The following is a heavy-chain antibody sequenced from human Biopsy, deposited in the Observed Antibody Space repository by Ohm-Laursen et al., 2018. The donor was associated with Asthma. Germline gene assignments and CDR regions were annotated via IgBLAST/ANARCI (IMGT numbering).Heavy chain of an antibody. Sequence: TLSLTCSVSGDSISSENWWTWVRQPPGEGLEWIGEMYHRGTPKYNPSLKSRVTISLDKSKNQFSLNLFSVTAADTAVYYCATASPFSIVYWGQGTLVTVSS. J-gene: IGHJ4*02. V-gene: IGHV4/OR15-8*01. CDR3: ATASPFSIVY. CDR2: MYHRGTP. CDR1: GDSISSENW. D-gene: IGHD3-16*02.